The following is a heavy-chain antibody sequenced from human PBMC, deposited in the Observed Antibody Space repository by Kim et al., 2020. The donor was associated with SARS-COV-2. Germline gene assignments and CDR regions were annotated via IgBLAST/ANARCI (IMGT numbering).Heavy chain of an antibody. CDR1: GYTFTSYA. V-gene: IGHV1-3*01. Sequence: ASVKVSCKASGYTFTSYAMHWVRQAPGQRLEWMGWINAGNGNTKYSQKFQGRVTITRDTSASTAYMELSSLRSEDTAVYYCARVSWDYDILTGYYASGAFDIWGQGTMVTVSS. J-gene: IGHJ3*02. CDR2: INAGNGNT. CDR3: ARVSWDYDILTGYYASGAFDI. D-gene: IGHD3-9*01.